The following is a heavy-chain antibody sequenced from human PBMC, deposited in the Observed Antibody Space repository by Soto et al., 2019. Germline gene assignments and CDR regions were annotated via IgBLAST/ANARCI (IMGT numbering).Heavy chain of an antibody. CDR2: INNSGST. CDR3: ARGNYDFWSGYCHGMDV. D-gene: IGHD3-3*01. J-gene: IGHJ6*02. V-gene: IGHV4-34*01. CDR1: GGSFSGYY. Sequence: SETLSLTCAVYGGSFSGYYWSWIRQPPGKGLEWIGEINNSGSTNYNPSLKSRVTISVDTSKNQFSLKLSSVTAAETAVYYCARGNYDFWSGYCHGMDVWGQGTTVTVSS.